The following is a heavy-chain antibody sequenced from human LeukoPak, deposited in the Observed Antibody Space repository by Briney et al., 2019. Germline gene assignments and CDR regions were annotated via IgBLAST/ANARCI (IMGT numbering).Heavy chain of an antibody. CDR3: ARSTYYYGSGSPTYFDY. V-gene: IGHV1-69*13. CDR1: GGTFSSYA. Sequence: SVKVSCKASGGTFSSYAINWVRQAPGQGLEWMGGIIPIFGTANYAQKFQGRVTITADESTSTAYMELSSLRSEDTAVYYCARSTYYYGSGSPTYFDYWGQGTLVTVSS. D-gene: IGHD3-10*01. J-gene: IGHJ4*02. CDR2: IIPIFGTA.